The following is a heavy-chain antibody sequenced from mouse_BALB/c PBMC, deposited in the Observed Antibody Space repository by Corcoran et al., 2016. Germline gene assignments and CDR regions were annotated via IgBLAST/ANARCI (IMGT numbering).Heavy chain of an antibody. CDR3: AREGLTSVVARFDY. Sequence: EVQLQQSGPELVKPGASVKMSCKASGYTFTDYYMDWVKQSHGESLEWIGRVNPYNGGTSYNQKFKGKATLTVDKSSTTAYMELNSLTSEDSAVYYCAREGLTSVVARFDYWGQGTTLTVS. CDR2: VNPYNGGT. V-gene: IGHV1-19*01. CDR1: GYTFTDYY. J-gene: IGHJ2*01. D-gene: IGHD1-1*01.